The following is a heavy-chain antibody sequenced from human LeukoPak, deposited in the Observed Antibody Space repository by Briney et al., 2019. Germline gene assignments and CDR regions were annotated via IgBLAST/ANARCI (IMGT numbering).Heavy chain of an antibody. CDR3: AREPATMVRGVLLGRFDP. Sequence: GASVKVSCKASGYTFTSYGISWVRQAPGQGLEWMGWISAYNGNTNYAQKFQGRVTMTRDTSISTAYMELSRLRSDDTAVYYCAREPATMVRGVLLGRFDPWGQGTLVTVSS. CDR1: GYTFTSYG. V-gene: IGHV1-18*01. J-gene: IGHJ5*02. D-gene: IGHD3-10*01. CDR2: ISAYNGNT.